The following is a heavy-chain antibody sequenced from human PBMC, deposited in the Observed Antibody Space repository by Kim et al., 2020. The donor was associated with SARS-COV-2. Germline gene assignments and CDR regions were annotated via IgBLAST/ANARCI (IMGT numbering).Heavy chain of an antibody. V-gene: IGHV4-31*02. Sequence: SRVTISVDTSKNQFSLKLSSVTAADTAVYYCARATHPGIAAAGINWYFDLWGRGTLVTVSS. CDR3: ARATHPGIAAAGINWYFDL. J-gene: IGHJ2*01. D-gene: IGHD6-13*01.